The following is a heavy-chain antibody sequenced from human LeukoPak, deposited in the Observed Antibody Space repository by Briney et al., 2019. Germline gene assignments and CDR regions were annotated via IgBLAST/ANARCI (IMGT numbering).Heavy chain of an antibody. CDR1: GYTFTSYG. J-gene: IGHJ5*02. Sequence: GASVKVSCKASGYTFTSYGISWVRQAPGQGLEWMGWISAYNGNTNYAQKLQGRVTMTTDTSTSTAYMELRSLRSDDTAVYYCARSERVVTVDWFDPWGQGTPVTVSS. CDR2: ISAYNGNT. CDR3: ARSERVVTVDWFDP. V-gene: IGHV1-18*01. D-gene: IGHD4-23*01.